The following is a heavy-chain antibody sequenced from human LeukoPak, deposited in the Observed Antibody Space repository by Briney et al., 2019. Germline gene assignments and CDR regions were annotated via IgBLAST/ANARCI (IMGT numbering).Heavy chain of an antibody. CDR3: AKMVYAIRNWFDP. CDR2: ISGSGGST. Sequence: GASLRLSCAASGFTFSNYAMSWVRQAPGKGLEWVSAISGSGGSTYYADSVKGRFTISRDNSKNTLYLQMNSLRAEDTAVYYCAKMVYAIRNWFDPWGQGTLVTVSS. D-gene: IGHD2-8*01. CDR1: GFTFSNYA. V-gene: IGHV3-23*01. J-gene: IGHJ5*02.